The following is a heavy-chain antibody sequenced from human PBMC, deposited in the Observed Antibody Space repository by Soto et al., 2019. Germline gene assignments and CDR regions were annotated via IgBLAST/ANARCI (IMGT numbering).Heavy chain of an antibody. CDR3: ARDRSDDFWSGYSLGYYGMDV. V-gene: IGHV1-3*01. CDR2: INAGNGNT. D-gene: IGHD3-3*01. Sequence: ASVKVSCKASGYTFTSYAMHWVRQAPGQRLERMGWINAGNGNTKYSQKFQGRVTMTRDTSTSTVYMELSSLRSEDTAVYYCARDRSDDFWSGYSLGYYGMDVWGQGTTVTVSS. J-gene: IGHJ6*02. CDR1: GYTFTSYA.